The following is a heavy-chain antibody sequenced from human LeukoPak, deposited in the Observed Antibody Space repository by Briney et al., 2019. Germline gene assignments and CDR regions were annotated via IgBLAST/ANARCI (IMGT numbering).Heavy chain of an antibody. CDR3: ARVLDCGGDYYLGSVDY. J-gene: IGHJ4*02. D-gene: IGHD2-21*02. CDR2: ISSSSSYI. CDR1: GFTFSSYS. V-gene: IGHV3-21*01. Sequence: GGSLRLSCAASGFTFSSYSMNWVRQAPGKGLEWVSSISSSSSYIYYADSVKGRFTISRDNAKNSLYLQMNSLRAEDTAVYYCARVLDCGGDYYLGSVDYWGQGTLVTVSS.